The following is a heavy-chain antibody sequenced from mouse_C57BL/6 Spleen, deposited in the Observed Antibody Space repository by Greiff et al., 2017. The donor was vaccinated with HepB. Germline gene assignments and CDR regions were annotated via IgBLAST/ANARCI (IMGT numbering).Heavy chain of an antibody. V-gene: IGHV1-61*01. D-gene: IGHD1-1*01. CDR2: IYPSDSET. CDR1: GYTFTSYW. Sequence: VQLQQPGAELVRPGSSVKLSCKASGYTFTSYWMDWVKQRPGQGLEWIGNIYPSDSETHYNQKFKDKATLTVDKSSSTAYMQLSSLTSEDSAVYYCARPTTVVARGYYFDYWGQGTTLTVSS. J-gene: IGHJ2*01. CDR3: ARPTTVVARGYYFDY.